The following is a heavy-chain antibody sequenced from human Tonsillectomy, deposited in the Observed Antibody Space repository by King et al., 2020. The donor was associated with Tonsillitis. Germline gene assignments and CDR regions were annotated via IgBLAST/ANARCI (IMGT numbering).Heavy chain of an antibody. J-gene: IGHJ3*02. V-gene: IGHV3-74*01. D-gene: IGHD3-9*01. CDR3: ARSKVLTGYSAAFDI. CDR2: INSDGSST. Sequence: VQLVESGGGLVQPGGSLRLSCAASGFTFSSYWMHWVRQAPGKGLVWVSLINSDGSSTSYADSVKGRFTISRDNAKNTLYLQMNSLRAEDTAVYYCARSKVLTGYSAAFDIWGQGTMVTVSS. CDR1: GFTFSSYW.